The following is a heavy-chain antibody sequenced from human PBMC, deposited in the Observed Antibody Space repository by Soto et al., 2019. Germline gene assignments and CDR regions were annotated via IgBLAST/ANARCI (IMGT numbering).Heavy chain of an antibody. CDR3: ARDGDYRRNWFDP. V-gene: IGHV3-66*01. CDR2: IYSGGST. Sequence: GGSLRLSCAASGFTVTNNYMSWVRQAPGKGLEWVSLIYSGGSTSYADSVKGRFTISRDNSKNTLYLQMNSLRAEDTAVYYCARDGDYRRNWFDPWGQGTLVTVSS. J-gene: IGHJ5*02. CDR1: GFTVTNNY. D-gene: IGHD4-17*01.